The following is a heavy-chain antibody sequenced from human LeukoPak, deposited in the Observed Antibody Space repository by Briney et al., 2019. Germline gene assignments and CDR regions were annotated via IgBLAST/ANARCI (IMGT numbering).Heavy chain of an antibody. J-gene: IGHJ3*02. Sequence: SETLSLTCTVSGGSISSYYWSWIRQPPGKGLEWIGYIYYSGSTNYNPSLKSRVTISVDTSENQFSLKLSSVTAADTAVYYCARWYYDILTGSDAFDIWGQGTMVTVSS. CDR2: IYYSGST. D-gene: IGHD3-9*01. V-gene: IGHV4-59*01. CDR3: ARWYYDILTGSDAFDI. CDR1: GGSISSYY.